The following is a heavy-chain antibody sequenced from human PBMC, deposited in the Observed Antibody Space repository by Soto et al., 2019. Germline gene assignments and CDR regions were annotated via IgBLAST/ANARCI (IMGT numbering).Heavy chain of an antibody. J-gene: IGHJ6*02. CDR3: ARYRRGFLDWRPAGGYYGMDV. V-gene: IGHV4-34*01. CDR2: INHSGST. CDR1: GGSFSGYY. D-gene: IGHD3-3*01. Sequence: SETLSLTCAVYGGSFSGYYWTLVRQPPCKWLEWSGEINHSGSTNYNASLKSRVTISVDTSKNQFSLKLRSVIAADTAVYYCARYRRGFLDWRPAGGYYGMDVWGQGTTVTVSS.